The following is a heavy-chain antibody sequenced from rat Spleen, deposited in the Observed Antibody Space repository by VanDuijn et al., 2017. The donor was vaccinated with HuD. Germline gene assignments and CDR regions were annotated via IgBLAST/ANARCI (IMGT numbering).Heavy chain of an antibody. D-gene: IGHD1-1*01. CDR1: GFSLISYA. J-gene: IGHJ2*01. Sequence: QVQLKESGPGLVQPSQTLSLTCTVSGFSLISYAVNWVRQPPGKGLEWMGSIWSGGSTDYNSALKSRLSISRDTSKSQVFLKLNSLQPEDTGTYYCARQTQLQWPYYFDYWGQGVMVTVSS. CDR3: ARQTQLQWPYYFDY. V-gene: IGHV2-15*01. CDR2: IWSGGST.